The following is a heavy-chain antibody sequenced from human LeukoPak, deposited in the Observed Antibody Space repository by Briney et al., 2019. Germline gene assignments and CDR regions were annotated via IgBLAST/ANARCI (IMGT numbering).Heavy chain of an antibody. CDR1: GFTFSSYG. CDR2: ISYDGSNK. Sequence: GGSLRLSCAASGFTFSSYGMHWVRQAPGKGLEWVAVISYDGSNKYYADSVKGRFTISRDNSKNTLYLQMNSLRAEDTAVYYCAKVMRSYGCFDYWGQRTLVTVSS. J-gene: IGHJ4*02. CDR3: AKVMRSYGCFDY. V-gene: IGHV3-30*18. D-gene: IGHD5-18*01.